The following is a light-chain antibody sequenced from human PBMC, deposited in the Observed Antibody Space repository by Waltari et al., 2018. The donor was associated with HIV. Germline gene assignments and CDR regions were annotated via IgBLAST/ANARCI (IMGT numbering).Light chain of an antibody. CDR2: RNN. CDR1: SSNIGSKY. Sequence: QSVLTQPPSASGTPGQRVTISCSGSSSNIGSKYVYWFQQLPGTAPNLLMYRNNQRPSGVPDRGSGSKSGTSASLAISGLRAEDEADYYCAAWDDSLRAVVFGGGTKLTVL. CDR3: AAWDDSLRAVV. V-gene: IGLV1-47*01. J-gene: IGLJ3*02.